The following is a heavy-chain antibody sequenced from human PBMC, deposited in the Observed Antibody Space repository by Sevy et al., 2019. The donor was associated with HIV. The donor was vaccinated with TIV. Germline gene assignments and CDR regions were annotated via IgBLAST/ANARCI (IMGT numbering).Heavy chain of an antibody. CDR2: IGTAGNT. D-gene: IGHD6-19*01. Sequence: GGSLRVSCAASGSTLSDYDIHWVRQASGKGLEWVPGIGTAGNTYYPDSVKGGFTISRENAENSVHLQMNTLRAGDTAVYYCATARAVAAFFFEYWSQGTLVTVSS. CDR3: ATARAVAAFFFEY. J-gene: IGHJ4*02. CDR1: GSTLSDYD. V-gene: IGHV3-13*01.